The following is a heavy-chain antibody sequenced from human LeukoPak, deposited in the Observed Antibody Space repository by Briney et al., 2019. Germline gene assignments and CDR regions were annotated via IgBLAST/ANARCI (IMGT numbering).Heavy chain of an antibody. D-gene: IGHD2-2*01. CDR1: GFICSSYA. J-gene: IGHJ4*02. CDR3: PKERLVVPDAMDFDY. CDR2: ISGSGGST. V-gene: IGHV3-23*01. Sequence: GGSLRLSCAASGFICSSYAMSGLRQAPGKGLEWVSAISGSGGSTYYADSVKGRFTISRDNSKNTLYLQMNSLRAEDTAVYYFPKERLVVPDAMDFDYWGQGTLVTVSS.